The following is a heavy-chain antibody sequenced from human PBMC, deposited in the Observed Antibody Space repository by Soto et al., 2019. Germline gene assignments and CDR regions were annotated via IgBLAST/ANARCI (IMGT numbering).Heavy chain of an antibody. J-gene: IGHJ5*02. CDR2: IYMSGST. CDR3: ARSLGTTGSFNWFDP. V-gene: IGHV4-4*07. CDR1: GGSISSYY. Sequence: SETLSLTCTVSGGSISSYYWSWIRQPAGKGLEWIGRIYMSGSTNYNPSLKSRVTMSVDTSKNQFSLKLSSVTAADTAVYYCARSLGTTGSFNWFDPWGQGTLVTVSS. D-gene: IGHD1-7*01.